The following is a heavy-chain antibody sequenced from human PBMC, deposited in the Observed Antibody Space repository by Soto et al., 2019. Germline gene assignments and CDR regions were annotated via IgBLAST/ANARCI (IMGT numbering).Heavy chain of an antibody. D-gene: IGHD3-10*01. CDR2: IGVGGGDR. Sequence: PGGSLRLSCAASGFTFSSYAMSWVRQAPGKGLEWVSIIGVGGGDRYHPESVKGRFTISRDNSRDTLYLEMNSLRDEDTAVYYYARVRFGELVWGQGTLVTVSS. CDR1: GFTFSSYA. V-gene: IGHV3-23*01. J-gene: IGHJ4*02. CDR3: ARVRFGELV.